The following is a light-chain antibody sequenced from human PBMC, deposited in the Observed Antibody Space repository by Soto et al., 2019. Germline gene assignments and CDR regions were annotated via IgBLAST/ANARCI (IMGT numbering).Light chain of an antibody. CDR3: TSYGNTRGTLEVVL. Sequence: QSVLTQPPSVSGAPGQRVTISCTGSSSNIGAGYDVQWYQQLPGTAPKLLIYVNNNRPSGVPDRFSGSKSGTSASLAITGLQAEDEADYYCTSYGNTRGTLEVVLFGGGTKLTVL. V-gene: IGLV1-40*01. CDR2: VNN. J-gene: IGLJ2*01. CDR1: SSNIGAGYD.